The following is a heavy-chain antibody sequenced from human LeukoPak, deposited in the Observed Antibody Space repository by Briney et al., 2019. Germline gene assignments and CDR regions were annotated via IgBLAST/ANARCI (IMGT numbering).Heavy chain of an antibody. J-gene: IGHJ5*02. CDR1: GFTFSNHA. D-gene: IGHD6-19*01. Sequence: GRSLRLSCAASGFTFSNHAMHWVRQAPGKGLEWVAVISYDGSNKFYADSVKGRFTISRDNSKNTLYLQMNSLRAEDTALYYCAKGVKAVAGPNWFDPGAREPWSPSPQ. CDR3: AKGVKAVAGPNWFDP. V-gene: IGHV3-30-3*01. CDR2: ISYDGSNK.